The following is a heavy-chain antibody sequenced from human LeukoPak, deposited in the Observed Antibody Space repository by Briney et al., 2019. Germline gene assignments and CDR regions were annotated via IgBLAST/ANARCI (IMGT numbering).Heavy chain of an antibody. CDR1: GGSFSTYY. CDR2: INHSGTT. Sequence: PSETLSLTCAVYGGSFSTYYWSWIRQPPGKGLEWIGEINHSGTTNYNPSLKSRVTISVDTSKNQCSLKLNSVTAADTAVYYCARGLEYDFWSGNYSDGFDVWGQDTMVTVSP. CDR3: ARGLEYDFWSGNYSDGFDV. D-gene: IGHD3-3*01. J-gene: IGHJ3*01. V-gene: IGHV4-34*01.